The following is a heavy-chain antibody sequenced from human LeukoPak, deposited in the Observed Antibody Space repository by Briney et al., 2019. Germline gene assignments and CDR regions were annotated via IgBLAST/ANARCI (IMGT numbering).Heavy chain of an antibody. Sequence: TGGSLRLSCAASGFSFSNYGMNWVRQAPGKGLEWVSGITGSGGGTYYAGSVKGRFTISRDNSKNTLYLQVNSLRAEDTAVYYCAKDDGLIMFSSWGQGTLVTVSS. D-gene: IGHD3-16*01. V-gene: IGHV3-23*01. CDR3: AKDDGLIMFSS. J-gene: IGHJ5*02. CDR2: ITGSGGGT. CDR1: GFSFSNYG.